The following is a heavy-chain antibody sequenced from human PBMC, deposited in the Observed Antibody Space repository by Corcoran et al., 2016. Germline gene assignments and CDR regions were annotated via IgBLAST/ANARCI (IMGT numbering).Heavy chain of an antibody. CDR2: ISAYNGNT. J-gene: IGHJ4*02. CDR3: ALHRGDIVATADYYFDY. Sequence: QVQLVQSGAEVKKPGASVKVSCKASGYTFTSYGISWVRQAPGQGLEWMGWISAYNGNTNYAQKLQGRVTMTTDTSTSTAYMELRSLRSDDTAVYYWALHRGDIVATADYYFDYWGQGTLVTVSS. V-gene: IGHV1-18*01. CDR1: GYTFTSYG. D-gene: IGHD5-12*01.